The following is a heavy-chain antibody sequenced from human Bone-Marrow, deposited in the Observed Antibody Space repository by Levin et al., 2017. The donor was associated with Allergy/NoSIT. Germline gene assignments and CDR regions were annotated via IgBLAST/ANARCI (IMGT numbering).Heavy chain of an antibody. V-gene: IGHV3-30-3*01. CDR3: ARGDYYDSSGIAEYFQH. J-gene: IGHJ1*01. Sequence: HPGGSLRLSCAASGFTFSSYAMHWVRQAPGKGLEWVAVISYDGSNKYYADSVKGRFTISRDNSKNTLYLQMNSLRAEDTAVYYCARGDYYDSSGIAEYFQHWGQGTLVTVSS. D-gene: IGHD3-22*01. CDR2: ISYDGSNK. CDR1: GFTFSSYA.